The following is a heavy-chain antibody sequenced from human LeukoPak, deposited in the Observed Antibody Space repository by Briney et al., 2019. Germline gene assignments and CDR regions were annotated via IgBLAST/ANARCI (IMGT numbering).Heavy chain of an antibody. Sequence: GGSLTLSCAAYGLTVSSEYLAWVRQAPGKGLEWISVIYGAGATYYADSVEGRFTISRDNAKGSLYLQTSRLTAEDTGVYYCAAGSGWLIDSWGQGTLVTVSS. CDR1: GLTVSSEY. CDR2: IYGAGAT. V-gene: IGHV3-53*01. CDR3: AAGSGWLIDS. D-gene: IGHD6-19*01. J-gene: IGHJ4*02.